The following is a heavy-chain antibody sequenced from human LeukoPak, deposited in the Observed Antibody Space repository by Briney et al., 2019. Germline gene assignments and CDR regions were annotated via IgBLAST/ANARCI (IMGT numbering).Heavy chain of an antibody. D-gene: IGHD1-26*01. CDR3: AKGLRKLIVGSTEYYFDY. Sequence: GGSLRLSCGAPGFTFSSYGMHWVRQAPGKGLEWVAFIRNDGRNKYYADSVKGRFTISRDNSKNTLYLQMNSLRTEDTAVYYCAKGLRKLIVGSTEYYFDYWGQGTLVTVSS. V-gene: IGHV3-30*02. J-gene: IGHJ4*02. CDR2: IRNDGRNK. CDR1: GFTFSSYG.